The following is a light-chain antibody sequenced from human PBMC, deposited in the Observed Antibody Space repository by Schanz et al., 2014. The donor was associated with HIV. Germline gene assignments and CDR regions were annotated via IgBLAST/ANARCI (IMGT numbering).Light chain of an antibody. J-gene: IGLJ1*01. Sequence: QSALTQPASVSGSPGQSITISCTGTSSDVGGYNYVSWYQQHPGKAPKLMIYDVSNRPSWVPDRFSGSQSGSSASLAISGLQADDEADYYCQSYDNSLRSYVFGTGTKLTVL. CDR3: QSYDNSLRSYV. CDR2: DVS. V-gene: IGLV2-14*01. CDR1: SSDVGGYNY.